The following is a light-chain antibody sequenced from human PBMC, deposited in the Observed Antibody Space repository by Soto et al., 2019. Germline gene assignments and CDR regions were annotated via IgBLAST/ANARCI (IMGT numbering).Light chain of an antibody. CDR1: TGAVTSGHY. V-gene: IGLV7-46*01. CDR3: LLSYSGARAGVV. Sequence: QAVVTQEPSLTVSPGGTVTLTCGSSTGAVTSGHYPYWFQQKPGQAPRTLIYDTSDKHSWTPARFSGSLLGGKAALTLSGAQPEDEAEYCCLLSYSGARAGVVFGGGTKLTVL. J-gene: IGLJ2*01. CDR2: DTS.